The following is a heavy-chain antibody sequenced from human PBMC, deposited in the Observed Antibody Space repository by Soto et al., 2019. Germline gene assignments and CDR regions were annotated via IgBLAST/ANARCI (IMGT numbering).Heavy chain of an antibody. V-gene: IGHV6-1*01. D-gene: IGHD6-13*01. CDR2: XXYXSXXXN. Sequence: SQTLSLTCVISGDSVSSNRAAWNWVRQSPSRGLEWXGRXXYXSXXXNXXALSVNSRITINPDTSKNQFSLQLNSVTPEDTAVYYCVRGVDSSFDYWGQGTLVTASS. CDR1: GDSVSSNRAA. J-gene: IGHJ4*02. CDR3: VRGVDSSFDY.